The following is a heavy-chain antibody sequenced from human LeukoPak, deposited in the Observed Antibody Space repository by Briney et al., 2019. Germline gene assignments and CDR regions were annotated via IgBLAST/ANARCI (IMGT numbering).Heavy chain of an antibody. Sequence: GGSLRLSCAASGFSISSYAMSWVRQAPGKGLEWVSAISGSGGSTYYADSVKGRFTISRDNSKNTLYLQMNSLRAEDTAVYYCAKVEVRGVNNWFDPWGQGTLVTVSS. CDR2: ISGSGGST. J-gene: IGHJ5*02. CDR1: GFSISSYA. D-gene: IGHD3-10*01. CDR3: AKVEVRGVNNWFDP. V-gene: IGHV3-23*01.